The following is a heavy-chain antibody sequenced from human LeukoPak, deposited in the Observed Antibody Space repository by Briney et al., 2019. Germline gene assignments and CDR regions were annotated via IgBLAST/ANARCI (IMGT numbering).Heavy chain of an antibody. V-gene: IGHV4-38-2*01. D-gene: IGHD4-17*01. CDR3: AKITTVTLRPSYFDY. Sequence: PETLSLTCAVSGYSISSGYYWGWIRQPPGKGLEWIGSIYHSGSTYYNPSLKSRVTISVDTSKNQFSLKLSPVTAADTAVYYCAKITTVTLRPSYFDYWGQGTLVTVSS. CDR1: GYSISSGYY. J-gene: IGHJ4*02. CDR2: IYHSGST.